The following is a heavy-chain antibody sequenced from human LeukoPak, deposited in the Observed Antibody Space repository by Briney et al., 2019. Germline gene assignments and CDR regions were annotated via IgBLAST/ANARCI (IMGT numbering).Heavy chain of an antibody. CDR1: GFTFSSYS. V-gene: IGHV3-21*01. CDR3: ATLTGYYNVAVDY. CDR2: ISSSSSYI. Sequence: GGSLRPSCAASGFTFSSYSMNWVRQAPGKGLEWVSSISSSSSYIYYADSVKGRFTISRDNAKNSLYLQMNSLRAEDTAVYYCATLTGYYNVAVDYWGQGTLVTVSS. J-gene: IGHJ4*02. D-gene: IGHD3-9*01.